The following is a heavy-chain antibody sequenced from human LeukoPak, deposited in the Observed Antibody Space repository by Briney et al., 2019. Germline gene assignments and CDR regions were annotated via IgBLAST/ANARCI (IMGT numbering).Heavy chain of an antibody. J-gene: IGHJ3*02. V-gene: IGHV4-39*07. Sequence: SETLSLTCTVSGGSISSSSYYWGWIRQPPGKGLEWIGSIYYSGSTYYNPSLKSRVTISVDTSKNQFSLKLSSVTAADTAVYYCARDKYDILTGYLDAFDIWGQGTMVTVSS. CDR3: ARDKYDILTGYLDAFDI. CDR2: IYYSGST. CDR1: GGSISSSSYY. D-gene: IGHD3-9*01.